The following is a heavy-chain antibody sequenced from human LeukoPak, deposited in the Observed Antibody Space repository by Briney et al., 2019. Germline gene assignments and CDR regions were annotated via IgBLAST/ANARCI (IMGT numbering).Heavy chain of an antibody. J-gene: IGHJ4*02. D-gene: IGHD3-22*01. V-gene: IGHV3-20*04. CDR2: INWNGGST. Sequence: GGSLRLSCAASGFTFDDYGMSWVRQAPGKGLEWVSGINWNGGSTGYADSVKGRFTISRDNAKNSLYLQMNSLGAEDTALYYCARAHDYYDSSGTYFDYWGQGTLVTVSS. CDR3: ARAHDYYDSSGTYFDY. CDR1: GFTFDDYG.